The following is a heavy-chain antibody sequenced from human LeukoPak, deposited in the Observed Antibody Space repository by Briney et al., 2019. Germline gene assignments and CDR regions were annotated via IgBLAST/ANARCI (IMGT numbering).Heavy chain of an antibody. CDR3: ARRRILGDYIFDY. V-gene: IGHV1-2*04. J-gene: IGHJ4*02. D-gene: IGHD4-17*01. CDR2: INPNSGGT. CDR1: GYTFTGYY. Sequence: ASVKVSCKASGYTFTGYYMHWVRQAPGQGLERMGWINPNSGGTNYAQKFQGWVTMTRDTSISTAYMELSRLRSDDTAVYYCARRRILGDYIFDYWGQGTLVTVSS.